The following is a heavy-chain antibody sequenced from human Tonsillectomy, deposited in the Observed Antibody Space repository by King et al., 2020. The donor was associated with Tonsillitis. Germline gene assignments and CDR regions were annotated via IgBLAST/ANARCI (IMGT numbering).Heavy chain of an antibody. CDR3: ATARGGVVQGLTPRNYFDP. V-gene: IGHV1-8*01. D-gene: IGHD3-10*01. CDR2: VNTDTGDA. CDR1: GYTFTDFS. J-gene: IGHJ5*02. Sequence: VQLVESGAEVKKPGASVRVSCTASGYTFTDFSINWVRQAPGQGLELMGWVNTDTGDAGSAQRVQGRVTMNRDTSISTAYMELSSLRSEDTAVYDCATARGGVVQGLTPRNYFDPWGQGTLVTVSS.